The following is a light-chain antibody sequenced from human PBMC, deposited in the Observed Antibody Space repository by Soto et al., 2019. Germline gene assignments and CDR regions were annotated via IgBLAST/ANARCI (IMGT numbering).Light chain of an antibody. J-gene: IGLJ3*02. CDR3: SSYTSSILV. Sequence: QSALTQPASVSGSPGQSITISCTGTNSDVGGYNYVSWYQQYPGKAPKLMIYEVSNRPSGVSNRFSGSKSGNTASLTISGLQAEDEADYYCSSYTSSILVFGGRTKLTVL. CDR2: EVS. V-gene: IGLV2-14*01. CDR1: NSDVGGYNY.